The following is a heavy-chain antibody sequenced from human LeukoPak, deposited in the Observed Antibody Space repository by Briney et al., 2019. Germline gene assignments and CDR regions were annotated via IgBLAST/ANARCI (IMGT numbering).Heavy chain of an antibody. CDR1: GESVSSNSAA. V-gene: IGHV6-1*01. CDR2: TYYRSKWSN. Sequence: SQTLSLTPAISGESVSSNSAAWRWIRHSPSGCLEWLGRTYYRSKWSNESSVFVRSRMSIHPDTSKTQFSLHLSSVTPAATAVYYCARYDNGTPDYWGQGALFTAS. D-gene: IGHD3-16*01. CDR3: ARYDNGTPDY. J-gene: IGHJ4*02.